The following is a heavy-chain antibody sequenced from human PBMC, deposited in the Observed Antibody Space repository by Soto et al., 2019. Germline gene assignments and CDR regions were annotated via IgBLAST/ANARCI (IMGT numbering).Heavy chain of an antibody. CDR2: IVVGSGNT. J-gene: IGHJ4*02. V-gene: IGHV1-58*01. CDR3: ARAPLGIIVAPDY. Sequence: ASVKVSCKASGFTFTNSAVQWVRQARGQRLEWIGWIVVGSGNTNYAQKFQERVTITRDMSTSTAYMELSSLTSEDTAVYYCARAPLGIIVAPDYWGQGTLVTVSS. D-gene: IGHD3-22*01. CDR1: GFTFTNSA.